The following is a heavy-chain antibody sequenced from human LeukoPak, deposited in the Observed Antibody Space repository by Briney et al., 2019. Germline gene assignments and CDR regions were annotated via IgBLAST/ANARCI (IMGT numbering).Heavy chain of an antibody. J-gene: IGHJ4*02. D-gene: IGHD3-22*01. V-gene: IGHV1-2*02. Sequence: ASVKVSCKASGYTFTSYGISWVRQAPGQGLEWMGWINPNSGGTNYAQKFQGRVTMTRDTSISTAYMELSRLRSDDTAVYYCARGSSGYITQVDYWGQGTLVTVSS. CDR3: ARGSSGYITQVDY. CDR1: GYTFTSYG. CDR2: INPNSGGT.